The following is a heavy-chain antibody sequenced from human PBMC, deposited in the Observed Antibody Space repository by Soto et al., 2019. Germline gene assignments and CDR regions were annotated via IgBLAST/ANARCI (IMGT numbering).Heavy chain of an antibody. J-gene: IGHJ4*02. V-gene: IGHV4-4*02. CDR3: ASYIEGGIGRGY. Sequence: SETLSLTCAVSGGSISSSNWWSWVRQPPGKGLEWIGEIYHSGSTNYNPSLKSRVTISVDKSKNKFSLKLSSVTASDTAVYYCASYIEGGIGRGYWGQGHLVTVSS. CDR2: IYHSGST. CDR1: GGSISSSNW. D-gene: IGHD6-13*01.